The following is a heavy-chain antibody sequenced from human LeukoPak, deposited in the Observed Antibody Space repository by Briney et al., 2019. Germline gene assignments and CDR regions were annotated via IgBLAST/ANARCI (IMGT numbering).Heavy chain of an antibody. D-gene: IGHD2-2*01. J-gene: IGHJ4*02. CDR2: INHSGST. Sequence: SETLSLTCAVYGGSFSGYYWSWIRQPPGKGLEWIGEINHSGSTNYNPSLKSRVTISLDTSKNQFSLKLSSVTAADTAVYYCARGRWIRSVVVPAASYYFDYWGQGTLVTVSS. CDR1: GGSFSGYY. V-gene: IGHV4-34*01. CDR3: ARGRWIRSVVVPAASYYFDY.